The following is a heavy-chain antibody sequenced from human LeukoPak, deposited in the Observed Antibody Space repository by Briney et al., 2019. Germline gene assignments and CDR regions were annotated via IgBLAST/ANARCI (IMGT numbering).Heavy chain of an antibody. J-gene: IGHJ5*02. V-gene: IGHV1-69*06. CDR1: GGTFNSYA. Sequence: SVKVSCKASGGTFNSYAISWVRQAPGQGLEWMGGIIPIFGTANYAQKFQGRVTITADKSTSTAYMELSSLRSEDTAVYYCARYNRLREMATQMGYNWFDPWGQGTLVTVSS. CDR3: ARYNRLREMATQMGYNWFDP. CDR2: IIPIFGTA. D-gene: IGHD5-24*01.